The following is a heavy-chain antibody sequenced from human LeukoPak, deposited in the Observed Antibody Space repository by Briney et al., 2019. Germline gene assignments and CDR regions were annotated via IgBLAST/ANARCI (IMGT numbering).Heavy chain of an antibody. Sequence: ASVKVSCKASGYTFTSYYMHWVRQAPGQGLEWMGIINPSGGSTSYAQKFQGRVTMTRDTSTSTVYMELSSLRSEDTAVYCCAREYCSGGSCYSGVDYWGQGTLVTVSS. D-gene: IGHD2-15*01. CDR1: GYTFTSYY. CDR3: AREYCSGGSCYSGVDY. V-gene: IGHV1-46*01. J-gene: IGHJ4*02. CDR2: INPSGGST.